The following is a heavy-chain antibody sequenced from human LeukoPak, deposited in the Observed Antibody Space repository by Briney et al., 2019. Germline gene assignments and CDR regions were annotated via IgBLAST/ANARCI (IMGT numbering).Heavy chain of an antibody. Sequence: GCAVRLSCVATGFTFSNYSTRSARQAQGKGQVWVSDIWCDGSNKYYADSARVRFTICRDNSKNTLYLQMNSLRAEDTAVYYCARVTMVAGASYNWFVPWGQGTLVTVST. CDR2: IWCDGSNK. CDR3: ARVTMVAGASYNWFVP. J-gene: IGHJ5*02. CDR1: GFTFSNYS. V-gene: IGHV3-33*01. D-gene: IGHD2-15*01.